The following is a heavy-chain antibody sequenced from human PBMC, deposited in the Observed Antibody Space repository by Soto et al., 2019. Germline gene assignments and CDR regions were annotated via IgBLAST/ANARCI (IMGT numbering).Heavy chain of an antibody. Sequence: RLSWAASGFTVSSNYMSWVRQAPGKGLEWVSVIYSGGITFYADSVKGRFTISRDNSKNTLYLQMNNLRGEDTAVYYCVRDFGSSSEGGMDVWGQGTTVTVSS. CDR3: VRDFGSSSEGGMDV. CDR2: IYSGGIT. V-gene: IGHV3-53*01. D-gene: IGHD6-6*01. CDR1: GFTVSSNY. J-gene: IGHJ6*02.